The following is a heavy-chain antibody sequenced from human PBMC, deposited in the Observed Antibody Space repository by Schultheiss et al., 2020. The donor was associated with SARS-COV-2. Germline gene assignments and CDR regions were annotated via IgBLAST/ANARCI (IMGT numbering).Heavy chain of an antibody. J-gene: IGHJ4*02. Sequence: GGSLRLSCAASGFTFSSYAMHWVRQAPGKGLEWVAVISYDGSNKYYADSVKGRFTISRDNAKNSLYLQMNSLRAEDTAVYYCAREPPITYDSGRYYFDYWGQGTLVTVSS. CDR3: AREPPITYDSGRYYFDY. CDR2: ISYDGSNK. D-gene: IGHD3-22*01. V-gene: IGHV3-30*07. CDR1: GFTFSSYA.